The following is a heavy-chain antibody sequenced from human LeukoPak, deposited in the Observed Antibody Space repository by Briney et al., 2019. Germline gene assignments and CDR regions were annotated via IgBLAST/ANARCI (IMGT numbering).Heavy chain of an antibody. D-gene: IGHD3-22*01. CDR2: ISAYNGNT. J-gene: IGHJ4*02. Sequence: EASVKVSCKASGYTFTSYGISWVRQAPGQGLEWMGWISAYNGNTNYAQKLQGRVAMTTDTSTSTAYMELRSLRSDDTAVYYCARDRVDYYDSSGYWTPRFDYWGQGTLVTVSS. CDR1: GYTFTSYG. CDR3: ARDRVDYYDSSGYWTPRFDY. V-gene: IGHV1-18*01.